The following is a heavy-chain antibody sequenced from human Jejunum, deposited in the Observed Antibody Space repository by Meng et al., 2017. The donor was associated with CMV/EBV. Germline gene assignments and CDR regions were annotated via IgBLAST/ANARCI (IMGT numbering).Heavy chain of an antibody. D-gene: IGHD3-22*01. CDR3: AKVYYYDSSAPYYFDS. V-gene: IGHV3-33*06. J-gene: IGHJ4*02. Sequence: SGFSFSSYGMHWVRQAPGRGLECVALIWFDGYNKYYADSVKGRFTISRDNSKNTLYLEMNSLRAEDTAVYYCAKVYYYDSSAPYYFDSWGQGTLVTVSS. CDR2: IWFDGYNK. CDR1: GFSFSSYG.